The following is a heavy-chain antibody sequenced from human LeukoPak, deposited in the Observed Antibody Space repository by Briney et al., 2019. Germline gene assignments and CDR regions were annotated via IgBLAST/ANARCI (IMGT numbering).Heavy chain of an antibody. CDR1: GFTFSSYS. J-gene: IGHJ6*02. CDR3: ARDGLLWFGMDV. CDR2: ISSSSSTI. Sequence: GGSLRLSCAASGFTFSSYSMNWVRQAPGKGQEWVSYISSSSSTIYYADSVKGRFTISRDNAKNSLYLQMSSLRAEDTAVYYCARDGLLWFGMDVWGQGTTVTVSS. D-gene: IGHD3-10*01. V-gene: IGHV3-48*04.